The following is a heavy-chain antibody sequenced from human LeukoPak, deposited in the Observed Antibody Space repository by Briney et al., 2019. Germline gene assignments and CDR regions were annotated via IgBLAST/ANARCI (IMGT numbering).Heavy chain of an antibody. CDR1: GFTFSSYW. CDR2: IKQDGSEK. Sequence: GGSLRLSCAASGFTFSSYWMSWVRQAPGKGLEWVANIKQDGSEKYYVDSVKGRFTISRDNAKSSLFLQMNSLRAEDTAVYYCARVNRVTAIQELDYWGQGTLVTVSS. CDR3: ARVNRVTAIQELDY. J-gene: IGHJ4*02. D-gene: IGHD2-21*02. V-gene: IGHV3-7*03.